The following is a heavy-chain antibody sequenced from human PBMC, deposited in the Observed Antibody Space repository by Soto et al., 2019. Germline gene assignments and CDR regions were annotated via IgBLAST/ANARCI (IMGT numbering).Heavy chain of an antibody. Sequence: PSETLSLTCTVSGGSISSYYWSWIRQPPGKGLEWIGYIYYSGSTNYNPSLKSRVTISVDTSKNQFSLKLSSVTAADTAVYYCASVGKYYFDYWGQGTLVTVSS. J-gene: IGHJ4*02. CDR3: ASVGKYYFDY. CDR2: IYYSGST. V-gene: IGHV4-59*01. CDR1: GGSISSYY. D-gene: IGHD1-1*01.